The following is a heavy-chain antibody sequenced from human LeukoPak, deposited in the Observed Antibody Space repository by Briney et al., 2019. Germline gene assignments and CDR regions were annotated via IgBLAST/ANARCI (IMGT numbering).Heavy chain of an antibody. CDR2: INPNSGGT. J-gene: IGHJ4*02. CDR3: ARLTSSSWYVADY. D-gene: IGHD6-13*01. Sequence: ASVKVSCKASGYTFTSYGISWVRQAPGQGLEWMGWINPNSGGTNYAQKFQGRVTMTRDTSISTAYMELSRLRSDDTAVYYCARLTSSSWYVADYWGQGTLVTVSS. CDR1: GYTFTSYG. V-gene: IGHV1-2*02.